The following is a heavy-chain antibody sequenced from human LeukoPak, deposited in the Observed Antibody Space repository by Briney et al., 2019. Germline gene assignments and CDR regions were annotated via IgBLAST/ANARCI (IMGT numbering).Heavy chain of an antibody. Sequence: GGSLRLSCAASGFTVSSNYMSWVRQAPGKGLEWVSVIYSGGSTYYADSVKGRFTISRDNSKNTLYLQMNSLRAEDTAVYYCARDFLPMSSSWYEYYWGQGTLVTVSS. J-gene: IGHJ4*02. V-gene: IGHV3-53*05. CDR1: GFTVSSNY. D-gene: IGHD6-13*01. CDR2: IYSGGST. CDR3: ARDFLPMSSSWYEYY.